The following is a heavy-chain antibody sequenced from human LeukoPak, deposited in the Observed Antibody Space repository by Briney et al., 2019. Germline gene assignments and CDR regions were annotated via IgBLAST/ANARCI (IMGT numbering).Heavy chain of an antibody. D-gene: IGHD4-23*01. V-gene: IGHV3-21*01. CDR3: ATLITTVVTPFTGRG. J-gene: IGHJ4*02. Sequence: GGSLRLSCAASGFTFSSYSMNWVRQAPGKGLEWVSSISSSSSYIYYADSVKGRFTISRDNAKNSLYLQMNSLRAEDTAVYYCATLITTVVTPFTGRGWGQGTLVTVSS. CDR2: ISSSSSYI. CDR1: GFTFSSYS.